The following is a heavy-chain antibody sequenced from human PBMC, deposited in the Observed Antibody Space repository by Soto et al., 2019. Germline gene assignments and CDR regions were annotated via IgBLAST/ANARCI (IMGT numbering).Heavy chain of an antibody. CDR3: ARAGAAPAHARGYEASVPPDYHYGMDI. Sequence: SETLSLTCAVSGGSLSSSNWWSWVRQPPGKGLEWIGELFHTGRANYNPSLRSRVAISVDKSKNQFSLRLSSVTATDTAVYYCARAGAAPAHARGYEASVPPDYHYGMDIWGQGTMVTVSS. V-gene: IGHV4-4*02. D-gene: IGHD5-12*01. CDR2: LFHTGRA. J-gene: IGHJ6*02. CDR1: GGSLSSSNW.